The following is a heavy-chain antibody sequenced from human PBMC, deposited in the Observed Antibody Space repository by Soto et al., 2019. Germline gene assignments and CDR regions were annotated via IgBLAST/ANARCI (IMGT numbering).Heavy chain of an antibody. CDR2: IYYSGST. J-gene: IGHJ5*02. V-gene: IGHV4-59*01. CDR3: ARGLGPKTNWFDP. Sequence: PSETLSLTCTVSGGSISSYYWSWIRQPPGKGLEWIGYIYYSGSTNYNPSLKSRVTISVDTSKNQFSLKLSSVTAADTAVYYCARGLGPKTNWFDPWGQGTLVTVSS. CDR1: GGSISSYY.